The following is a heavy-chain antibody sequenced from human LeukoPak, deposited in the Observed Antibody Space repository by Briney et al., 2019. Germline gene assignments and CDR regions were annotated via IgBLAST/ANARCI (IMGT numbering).Heavy chain of an antibody. J-gene: IGHJ4*02. CDR3: AGEGYSYGTFDY. Sequence: KSGGSLRLSCAASGFTFSSYTMIWVRQAPGKGLEWVSYISSSSSYIYYADSVKGRFTISRDNAKNSLYLQMNSLRAEDTAVYYCAGEGYSYGTFDYWGQGTLVTVSS. D-gene: IGHD5-18*01. CDR1: GFTFSSYT. CDR2: ISSSSSYI. V-gene: IGHV3-21*04.